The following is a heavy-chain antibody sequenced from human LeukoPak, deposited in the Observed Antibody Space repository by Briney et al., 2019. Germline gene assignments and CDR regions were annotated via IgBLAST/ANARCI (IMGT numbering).Heavy chain of an antibody. CDR3: ARGSGWYHY. Sequence: SETLSLTCTVSGGSISSSRYYWSWIRQPPGKGLEWIGYIYYSGSTNYNPSLKSRFTISVDTSKNQFSLKLSSVTAADTAVYYCARGSGWYHYWGQGTLVTVSS. V-gene: IGHV4-61*01. J-gene: IGHJ4*02. D-gene: IGHD6-19*01. CDR2: IYYSGST. CDR1: GGSISSSRYY.